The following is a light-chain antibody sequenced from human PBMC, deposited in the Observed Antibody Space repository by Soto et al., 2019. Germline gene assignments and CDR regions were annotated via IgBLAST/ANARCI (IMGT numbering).Light chain of an antibody. V-gene: IGLV2-14*03. J-gene: IGLJ1*01. CDR3: SSYTSSSTYV. CDR2: DVS. CDR1: SSDVGGYNY. Sequence: ALTQPASVSGSLGQSITISCTGTSSDVGGYNYVSWYQQHPGKDPKVVIYDVSNRPSGVSNRFSGSKSGNTASLTISGLQAEDEADYYCSSYTSSSTYVFGTGTKLTVL.